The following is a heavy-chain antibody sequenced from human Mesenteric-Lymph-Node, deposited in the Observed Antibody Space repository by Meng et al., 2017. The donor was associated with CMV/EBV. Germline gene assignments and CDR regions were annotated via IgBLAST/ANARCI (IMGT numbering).Heavy chain of an antibody. CDR1: FTCSRYA. CDR2: IYSGGSST. CDR3: AKNEAGYYYDSSGYPMG. J-gene: IGHJ4*02. D-gene: IGHD3-22*01. V-gene: IGHV3-23*03. Sequence: FTCSRYAMSGVRQATGEGPEWVSVIYSGGSSTYYADSVKGRFTISRDNSKNTLYLQMNSLRAEDTAVYYCAKNEAGYYYDSSGYPMGWGQGTLVTVSS.